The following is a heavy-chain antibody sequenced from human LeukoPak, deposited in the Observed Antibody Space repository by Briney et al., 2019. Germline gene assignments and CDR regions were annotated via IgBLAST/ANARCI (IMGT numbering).Heavy chain of an antibody. CDR3: TIAAAGTPYYYYYMDV. Sequence: GGSLRLSCAASGFAFSGYWMHWVRQAPGKGLVCDSRISGDGRITDYADSVKGRFTISRDNSKNTLYLQMNSLRAEDTAVYYCTIAAAGTPYYYYYMDVWGKGTTVTVSS. CDR1: GFAFSGYW. V-gene: IGHV3-74*01. J-gene: IGHJ6*03. CDR2: ISGDGRIT. D-gene: IGHD6-13*01.